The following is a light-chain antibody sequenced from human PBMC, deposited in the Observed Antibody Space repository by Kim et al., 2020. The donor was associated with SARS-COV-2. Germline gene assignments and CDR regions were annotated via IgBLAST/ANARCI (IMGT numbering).Light chain of an antibody. V-gene: IGKV3-15*01. CDR3: QQYDKWPPWT. CDR1: QGVTNN. Sequence: EVVLTQSPATLSVSLGDRATLSCRASQGVTNNLAWYQLKPGQPPRLLIYGASTRATGIPDRFSGGGSGTQFTLTISSLQSEDLGVYYCQQYDKWPPWTFGQGTKVDIK. J-gene: IGKJ1*01. CDR2: GAS.